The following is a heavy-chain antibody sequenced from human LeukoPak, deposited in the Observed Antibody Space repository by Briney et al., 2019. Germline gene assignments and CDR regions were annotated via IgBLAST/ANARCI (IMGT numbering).Heavy chain of an antibody. Sequence: SETLSLTCAVYGGSFSDYYWSWIRQSPGKGLEWIGEINHSGSTNYNPSLKSRVTILVETSKNQFSLKLNSVTAADTAMYYCAKSGGYGLIDYWGQGTLVTVPS. J-gene: IGHJ4*02. D-gene: IGHD1-26*01. CDR1: GGSFSDYY. V-gene: IGHV4-34*01. CDR2: INHSGST. CDR3: AKSGGYGLIDY.